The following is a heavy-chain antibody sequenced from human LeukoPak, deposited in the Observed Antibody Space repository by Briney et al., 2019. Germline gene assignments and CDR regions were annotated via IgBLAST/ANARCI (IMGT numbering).Heavy chain of an antibody. CDR2: MNPNSGNT. CDR3: ARLPGAGFGYGDYFSRSSDAFDI. CDR1: GYTFTSYD. V-gene: IGHV1-8*01. Sequence: ASVKVSCKASGYTFTSYDINWVRQATGQGLEWMGWMNPNSGNTGYAQKFQGRVTMTRNTSISTAYMELSSLRSEDTAVYYCARLPGAGFGYGDYFSRSSDAFDIWGQGTMVTVSS. D-gene: IGHD4-17*01. J-gene: IGHJ3*02.